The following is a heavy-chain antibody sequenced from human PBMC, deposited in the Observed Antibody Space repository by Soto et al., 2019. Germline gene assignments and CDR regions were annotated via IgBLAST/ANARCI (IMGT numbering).Heavy chain of an antibody. CDR3: AIGDIVVVPAAIDQGDYYGMDV. J-gene: IGHJ6*02. V-gene: IGHV1-69*13. CDR2: IIPIFGTA. Sequence: SVKVSFKASGGTFSSYAISWVRQAPGQGLEWMGGIIPIFGTANYAQKFQGRVTITADESTSTAYMELSSLRSEDTAVYYCAIGDIVVVPAAIDQGDYYGMDVWGQGTTVTVSS. CDR1: GGTFSSYA. D-gene: IGHD2-2*02.